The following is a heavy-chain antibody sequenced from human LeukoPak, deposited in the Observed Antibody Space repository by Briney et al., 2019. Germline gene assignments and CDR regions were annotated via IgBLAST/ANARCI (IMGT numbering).Heavy chain of an antibody. V-gene: IGHV1-69*05. CDR1: GGTFSSYA. D-gene: IGHD3-22*01. CDR3: ARSGGYYYDSSGYD. J-gene: IGHJ4*02. Sequence: SVKVSCKASGGTFSSYAISWVRQAPGQGLEWMGRIIPIFGTANYAQKFQGRVTITTDESTSTAYMELSSLRSDDTAVYYCARSGGYYYDSSGYDWGQGTLVTVSS. CDR2: IIPIFGTA.